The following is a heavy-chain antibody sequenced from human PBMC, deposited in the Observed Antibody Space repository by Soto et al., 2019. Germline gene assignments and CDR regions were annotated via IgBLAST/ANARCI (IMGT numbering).Heavy chain of an antibody. J-gene: IGHJ3*02. Sequence: SVKVSCKASGGTFSSYAISWVRQAPGQGLEWMGGIIPIFGTANYAQKFQGRVTITADESTSTAYMELSSLRSEDTAVYYCARDEAPYYDSSGYYRGRAFDIWG. CDR2: IIPIFGTA. D-gene: IGHD3-22*01. V-gene: IGHV1-69*13. CDR3: ARDEAPYYDSSGYYRGRAFDI. CDR1: GGTFSSYA.